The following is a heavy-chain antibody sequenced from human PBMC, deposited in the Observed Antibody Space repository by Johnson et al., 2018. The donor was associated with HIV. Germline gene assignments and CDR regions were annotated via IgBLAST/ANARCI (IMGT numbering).Heavy chain of an antibody. V-gene: IGHV3-53*01. Sequence: EVHLVESGGGLIQPGVSLRLSCAASGFTVSSNYMSWVRQAPGKGLEWVSLIYSGCSTYYADSVKGRFTISRDDSRNTLHLQMNSLRAEDTAVYYCARESNGDYVAFDIWGQGTMVTVSS. CDR1: GFTVSSNY. J-gene: IGHJ3*02. CDR2: IYSGCST. CDR3: ARESNGDYVAFDI. D-gene: IGHD4-17*01.